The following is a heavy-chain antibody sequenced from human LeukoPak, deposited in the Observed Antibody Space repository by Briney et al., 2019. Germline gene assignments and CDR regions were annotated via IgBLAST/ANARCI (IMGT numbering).Heavy chain of an antibody. J-gene: IGHJ4*02. CDR3: AKDGILGYPPR. Sequence: GGSLRLSCAASGFSFNSYWMNWVRQAPGKGLEWVANIKQDGSEKYYVDSVKGRFTISRDNSKNTLYLQMNSLRAEDTAVYYCAKDGILGYPPRWGQGTLVTVSS. CDR1: GFSFNSYW. V-gene: IGHV3-7*03. CDR2: IKQDGSEK. D-gene: IGHD1-26*01.